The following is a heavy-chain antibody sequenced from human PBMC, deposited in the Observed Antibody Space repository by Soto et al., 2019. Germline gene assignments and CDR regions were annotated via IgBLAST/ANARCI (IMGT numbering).Heavy chain of an antibody. V-gene: IGHV3-48*01. CDR1: GFTFSSYA. CDR2: IGIGSSTK. Sequence: PGGSLRLSCAASGFTFSSYAMNWVRQAPGKGLEWVSYIGIGSSTKYYADSVKGRFTIPRDNAKNSLYLQMNSLRAEDTAVYYCARDQLYYNDISGRPLNAFDVWGQGTMVTVSS. CDR3: ARDQLYYNDISGRPLNAFDV. J-gene: IGHJ3*01. D-gene: IGHD3-22*01.